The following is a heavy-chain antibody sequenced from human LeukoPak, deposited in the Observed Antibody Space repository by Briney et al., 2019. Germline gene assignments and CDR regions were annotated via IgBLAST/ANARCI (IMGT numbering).Heavy chain of an antibody. D-gene: IGHD1-1*01. CDR2: IYTSGST. V-gene: IGHV4-61*02. CDR3: ARDTKN. CDR1: GVSISSANYY. Sequence: SETLSLTCTVSGVSISSANYYWSWIRQPAGKGLEWIGRIYTSGSTNYNPSLKSRVTISIDTSKNQFSLKLNSVTAADTAVYYCARDTKNWGQGTLVTVSS. J-gene: IGHJ4*02.